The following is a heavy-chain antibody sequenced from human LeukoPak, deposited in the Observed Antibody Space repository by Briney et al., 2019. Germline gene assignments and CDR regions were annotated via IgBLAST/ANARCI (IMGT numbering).Heavy chain of an antibody. V-gene: IGHV3-9*01. CDR2: ISWNSGSI. CDR3: ARSLYGSGSFDY. CDR1: GFTFDDYA. J-gene: IGHJ4*02. Sequence: GGSLRLSCAASGFTFDDYAMHWVRQAPGKGLEWVSGISWNSGSIGYADSVKGRFTISRDNAKNSLYLQMHSLRAEDTALYYCARSLYGSGSFDYWGQGTLVTVSS. D-gene: IGHD3-10*01.